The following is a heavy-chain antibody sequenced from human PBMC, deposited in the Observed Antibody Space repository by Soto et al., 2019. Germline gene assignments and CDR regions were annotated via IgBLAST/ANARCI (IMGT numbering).Heavy chain of an antibody. Sequence: GGSLRLSCAASGFTFSSYGMHWVRQAPGKGLEWVAVISYDGSNKYYADSVKGRFTISRDNAKNTLHLQMNSLRADDTAVYFCVRGMNPLFGGQGTLVTVSS. CDR3: VRGMNPLF. J-gene: IGHJ4*01. CDR1: GFTFSSYG. V-gene: IGHV3-30*03. CDR2: ISYDGSNK.